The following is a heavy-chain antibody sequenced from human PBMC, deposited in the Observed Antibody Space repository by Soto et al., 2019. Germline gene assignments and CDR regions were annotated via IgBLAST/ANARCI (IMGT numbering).Heavy chain of an antibody. Sequence: ALVKVSCKASGYTFTSYGISWVRQAPGQGLEWMGWISAYNGNTNYAQKLQGRVTMTTDTSTSTAYMELRSLRSDDTAVYYCARGEYYDYVWGSYRQYNWFDPWGQGTLVTVSS. CDR3: ARGEYYDYVWGSYRQYNWFDP. J-gene: IGHJ5*02. CDR2: ISAYNGNT. D-gene: IGHD3-16*02. CDR1: GYTFTSYG. V-gene: IGHV1-18*04.